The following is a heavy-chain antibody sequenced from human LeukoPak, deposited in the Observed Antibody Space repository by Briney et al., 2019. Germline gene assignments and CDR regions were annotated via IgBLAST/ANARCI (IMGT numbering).Heavy chain of an antibody. CDR1: GDTVSRNTAA. V-gene: IGHV6-1*01. D-gene: IGHD3-22*01. CDR2: TYHRSKWYN. J-gene: IGHJ3*02. Sequence: SRTLSLTCAISGDTVSRNTAAWNWIRQSPSRGLEWLGRTYHRSKWYNDYAVSVKSRITVNPDTSKNQFSLQLKSVTPEDTAVYFCARQEIEVDDALDIWGQGTMVTVSS. CDR3: ARQEIEVDDALDI.